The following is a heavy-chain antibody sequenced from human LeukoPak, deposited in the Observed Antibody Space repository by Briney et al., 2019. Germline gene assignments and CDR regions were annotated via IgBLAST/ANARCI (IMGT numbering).Heavy chain of an antibody. CDR1: GYTLTELS. V-gene: IGHV1-24*01. J-gene: IGHJ4*02. CDR2: FDPEDGET. D-gene: IGHD3-10*01. Sequence: GASVKVSCKVSGYTLTELSMHWVRQAPGKGLEWMGGFDPEDGETIYAQKFQGRVTMTEDTSTDTAYMELSSLRSEDTAVYYCATGPPEFGELLTLDYWGQGTLVTVSS. CDR3: ATGPPEFGELLTLDY.